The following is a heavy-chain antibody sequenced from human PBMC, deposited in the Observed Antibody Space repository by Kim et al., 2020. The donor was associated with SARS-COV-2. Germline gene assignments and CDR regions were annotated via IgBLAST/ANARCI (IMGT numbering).Heavy chain of an antibody. Sequence: GGSLRLSCAASGFTFSSYGMHWVRQAPGKGLEWVAVIWYDGSNKYYADSVKGRFTISRDNSKNTLYLQMNSLRAEDTAVYYCARDLRYSSSNSHFDYWGQGTLVTVSS. CDR3: ARDLRYSSSNSHFDY. D-gene: IGHD6-6*01. V-gene: IGHV3-33*01. CDR1: GFTFSSYG. CDR2: IWYDGSNK. J-gene: IGHJ4*02.